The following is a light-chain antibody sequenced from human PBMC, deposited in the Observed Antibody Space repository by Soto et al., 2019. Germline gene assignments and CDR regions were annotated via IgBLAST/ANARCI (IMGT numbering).Light chain of an antibody. Sequence: QSVLTQPASVSGSPGQSITVSCIGTSRDVGGYNYVSWYQQHPGKAPKLIIYEVSNRPSGVSDRFSGSKSDNTASLTISGLQAEDEADYYCSSYTSISTLVFGGGTKVTVL. CDR3: SSYTSISTLV. J-gene: IGLJ2*01. V-gene: IGLV2-14*01. CDR1: SRDVGGYNY. CDR2: EVS.